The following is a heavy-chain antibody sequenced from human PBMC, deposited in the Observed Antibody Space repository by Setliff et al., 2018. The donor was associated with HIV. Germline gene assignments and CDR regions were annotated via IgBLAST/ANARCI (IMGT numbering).Heavy chain of an antibody. CDR1: GGSITRTPYY. CDR3: AKGGASSHWLGP. CDR2: ILNREIT. V-gene: IGHV4-61*01. Sequence: KASETLSLTCTVSGGSITRTPYYWSWIRQSPGKGLEWIGFILNREITNYNPSLQSRVSISMDTSKNQFSLKLHSVTAADTAIYHCAKGGASSHWLGPWGQGTLVTVSS. J-gene: IGHJ5*02. D-gene: IGHD3-16*01.